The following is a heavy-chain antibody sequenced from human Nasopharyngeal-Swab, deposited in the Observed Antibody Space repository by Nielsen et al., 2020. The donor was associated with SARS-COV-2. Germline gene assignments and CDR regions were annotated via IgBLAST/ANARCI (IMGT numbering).Heavy chain of an antibody. J-gene: IGHJ4*02. CDR1: GYSFTSYW. CDR3: ARHLPYGDFDY. V-gene: IGHV5-51*01. D-gene: IGHD4-17*01. CDR2: IYPGDSDT. Sequence: GGSLRLSCKGSGYSFTSYWIGWVRQMPGKGLEWMGIIYPGDSDTRYSPSFQGQVTISADKSISTAYPQWSSLKASDTAMYYCARHLPYGDFDYWGQGTLVTVSS.